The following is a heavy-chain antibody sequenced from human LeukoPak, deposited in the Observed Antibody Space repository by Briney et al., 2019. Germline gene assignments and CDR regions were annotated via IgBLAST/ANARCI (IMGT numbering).Heavy chain of an antibody. CDR1: GYTFTSFG. Sequence: GASVKVSCKTSGYTFTSFGITWVRQAPGQGLEWMGWISAYNGDTESAPKFQGRVTMTTDTPTTTAYMDLRSLRSDDTAVYYCARTCPLLYCSSSFFDPWGRGTLVTVSS. CDR2: ISAYNGDT. D-gene: IGHD2-2*01. CDR3: ARTCPLLYCSSSFFDP. J-gene: IGHJ5*02. V-gene: IGHV1-18*01.